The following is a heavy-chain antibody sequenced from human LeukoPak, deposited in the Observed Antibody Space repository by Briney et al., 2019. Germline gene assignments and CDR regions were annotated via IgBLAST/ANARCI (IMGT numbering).Heavy chain of an antibody. V-gene: IGHV3-7*01. CDR3: ASKQRSSSGSYLFDY. J-gene: IGHJ4*02. CDR2: IKQDGSEK. D-gene: IGHD6-19*01. CDR1: GFTFSTYW. Sequence: PGGSRRLSCAASGFTFSTYWMSWVRQAPGKGLEWVANIKQDGSEKYYADSVKGRFTISTDNSKNTLYLQMNSLRAEETAVYYCASKQRSSSGSYLFDYWGQGTLVTVSS.